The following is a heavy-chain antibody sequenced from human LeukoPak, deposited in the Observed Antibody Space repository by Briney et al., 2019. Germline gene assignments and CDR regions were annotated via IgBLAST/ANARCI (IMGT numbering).Heavy chain of an antibody. CDR1: GGSISSYY. CDR2: IYYSGST. J-gene: IGHJ5*02. V-gene: IGHV4-59*01. D-gene: IGHD1-1*01. Sequence: PSETLSLTCTVSGGSISSYYWSWIRQPPGKGLEGIGYIYYSGSTNYNPSLKSRVTISVDTSKNQFSLKLSSVTAADTAVYYCARVVYNWNDVWFDPWGQGTLVTVSS. CDR3: ARVVYNWNDVWFDP.